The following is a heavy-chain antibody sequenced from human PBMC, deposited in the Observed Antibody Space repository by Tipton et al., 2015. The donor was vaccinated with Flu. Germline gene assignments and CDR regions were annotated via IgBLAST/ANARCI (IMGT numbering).Heavy chain of an antibody. Sequence: VQLVQSGGGLIQPGGSLRLACTVSGFSLHDYAIHWVRQVPGKGLEWVSAISGGGDDTYYADSVKGRFTISRDNSRRTLYLQMDNLRAEDTAIYFCAKDEGFWTGAYLSPMGNWGQGALVSVSS. CDR3: AKDEGFWTGAYLSPMGN. CDR1: GFSLHDYA. D-gene: IGHD3/OR15-3a*01. V-gene: IGHV3-23*04. J-gene: IGHJ4*02. CDR2: ISGGGDDT.